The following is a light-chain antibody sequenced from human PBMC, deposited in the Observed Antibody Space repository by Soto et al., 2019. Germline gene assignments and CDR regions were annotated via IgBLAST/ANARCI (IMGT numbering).Light chain of an antibody. CDR3: QQYKGA. CDR2: KAS. V-gene: IGKV1-5*03. J-gene: IGKJ1*01. CDR1: QSISTW. Sequence: DIQMTQSPSTLSASVGDRVTITCRASQSISTWLAWYQQKPGKAPRLLIYKASILESGVPSRFSGSGSGTEFTLTISSLQPDDFATYYCQQYKGAFGQGTNVEIK.